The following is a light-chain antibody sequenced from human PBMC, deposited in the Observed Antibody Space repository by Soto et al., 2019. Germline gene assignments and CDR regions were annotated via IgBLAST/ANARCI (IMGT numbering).Light chain of an antibody. V-gene: IGLV1-40*01. CDR2: GNS. CDR3: QSYDSSLSGSYV. CDR1: SSNIGAGYD. J-gene: IGLJ1*01. Sequence: QSVLTKPPSGSGAPGQRVTISCTGSSSNIGAGYDVHWYQQLPGTAPKLLIYGNSNRPSGVPDRFSGSKSGTSASLAITGLQAEDEADYYCQSYDSSLSGSYVFGTGTKVTVL.